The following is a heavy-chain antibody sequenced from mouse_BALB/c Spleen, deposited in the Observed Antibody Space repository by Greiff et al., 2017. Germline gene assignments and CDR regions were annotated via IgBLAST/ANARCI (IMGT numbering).Heavy chain of an antibody. D-gene: IGHD2-10*02. J-gene: IGHJ1*01. CDR3: ARPYGNYGYFDV. V-gene: IGHV1-18*01. CDR2: INPNYDST. CDR1: GYTFTDYK. Sequence: EVQLQQFGAQLVKPGASVKISCKASGYTFTDYKMDWVKQSHGKGLEWIGDINPNYDSTSYNQKFKGKATLTVDKSSSTAYMELRSLTSEDTAVYYCARPYGNYGYFDVWGAGTTVTVSS.